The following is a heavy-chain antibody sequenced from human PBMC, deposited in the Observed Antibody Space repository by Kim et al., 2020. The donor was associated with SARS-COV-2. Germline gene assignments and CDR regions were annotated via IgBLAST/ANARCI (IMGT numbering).Heavy chain of an antibody. CDR1: GFTFSSYD. Sequence: GGSLRLSCAASGFTFSSYDMHWVRQATGKGLEWVSAIGTAGDTYYPGSVKGRFTISRENAKNSLYLQMNSLRAGDTAVYYCARGAAYYYVSSLDIWGQGTMVTVSS. J-gene: IGHJ3*02. D-gene: IGHD3-22*01. V-gene: IGHV3-13*04. CDR2: IGTAGDT. CDR3: ARGAAYYYVSSLDI.